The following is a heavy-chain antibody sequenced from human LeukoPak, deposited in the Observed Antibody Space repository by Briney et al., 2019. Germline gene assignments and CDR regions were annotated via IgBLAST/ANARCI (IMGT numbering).Heavy chain of an antibody. CDR1: GYTFTSYD. CDR2: MNPNSGNT. Sequence: GASVKVSCKASGYTFTSYDINWVRQATGQGLEWMGWMNPNSGNTGYAQKFQGRVTMTRDTSISTAYMELSRLRSDDTAVYYCATQDPYYYDSSGYFPVDYWGQGTLVTVSS. J-gene: IGHJ4*02. D-gene: IGHD3-22*01. V-gene: IGHV1-8*01. CDR3: ATQDPYYYDSSGYFPVDY.